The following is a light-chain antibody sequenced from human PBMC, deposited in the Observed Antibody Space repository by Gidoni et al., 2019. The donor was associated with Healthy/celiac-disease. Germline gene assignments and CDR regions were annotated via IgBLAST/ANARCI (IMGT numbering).Light chain of an antibody. CDR3: QQYGSSPQT. J-gene: IGKJ2*01. V-gene: IGKV3-20*01. Sequence: EIVLTQSPGTLSLSPGERATLSCRASQRVSSSYLAWYQQKPGQAPRLLIYGASSRATGIPDRFSGSGPGTDFTLTISRLEPEDFAVYYCQQYGSSPQTFGQGTKLEIK. CDR1: QRVSSSY. CDR2: GAS.